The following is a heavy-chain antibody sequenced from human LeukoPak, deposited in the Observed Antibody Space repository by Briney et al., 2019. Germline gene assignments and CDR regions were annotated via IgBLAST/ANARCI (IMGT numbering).Heavy chain of an antibody. CDR2: IIPIFGTA. J-gene: IGHJ4*02. CDR1: GGTFSSYA. V-gene: IGHV1-69*05. CDR3: ARIGSTSFEEGYFDY. D-gene: IGHD2-2*01. Sequence: SVKVSCKASGGTFSSYAISWVRQAPGQGLEWMGGIIPIFGTANYAQKFQGRGTITTDESTSTAYMELSSLRSEDTAVYYCARIGSTSFEEGYFDYWGQGTLVTVSS.